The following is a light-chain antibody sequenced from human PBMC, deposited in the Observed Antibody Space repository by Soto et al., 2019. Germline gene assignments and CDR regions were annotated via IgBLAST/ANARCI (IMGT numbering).Light chain of an antibody. J-gene: IGKJ1*01. CDR2: GAS. V-gene: IGKV3-15*01. Sequence: EVVMTQSPATLSVSPGERATLSCRASQSVSSNLAWYQHKPGQAPRLLIYGASTRATNSPPRFSGSGSGTEFTLTISSLQSEDFAVYYCQQYNSWPRTFGQGIKV. CDR1: QSVSSN. CDR3: QQYNSWPRT.